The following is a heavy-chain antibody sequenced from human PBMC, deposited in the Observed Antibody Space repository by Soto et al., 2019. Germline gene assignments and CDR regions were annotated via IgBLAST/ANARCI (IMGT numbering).Heavy chain of an antibody. CDR1: GGSIDNYY. Sequence: PSETLSLTCTVSGGSIDNYYWTWMRQPPGKGLEWIGYIYYTGSTNYNPSLKSRVTISVDRSKGQLSLKLSSVTAADTAVYYCARHSDYDAALSWFDPWGQGTLVTVSS. V-gene: IGHV4-59*01. CDR3: ARHSDYDAALSWFDP. J-gene: IGHJ5*02. CDR2: IYYTGST. D-gene: IGHD5-12*01.